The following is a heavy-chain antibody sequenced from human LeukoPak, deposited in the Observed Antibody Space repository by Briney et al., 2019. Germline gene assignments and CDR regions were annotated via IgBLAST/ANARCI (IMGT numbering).Heavy chain of an antibody. Sequence: GGSLRLSCTGSGFIFGDYAMSWFRQAPGKGLEWVGFIRSKAYGGTTEYAASVKGRFTISRDDSKSIAYLQMNSLKTEDTAVYYCTRVVGGYVGFYFDYWGQGTLVTVSS. J-gene: IGHJ4*02. CDR2: IRSKAYGGTT. CDR3: TRVVGGYVGFYFDY. CDR1: GFIFGDYA. D-gene: IGHD5-12*01. V-gene: IGHV3-49*03.